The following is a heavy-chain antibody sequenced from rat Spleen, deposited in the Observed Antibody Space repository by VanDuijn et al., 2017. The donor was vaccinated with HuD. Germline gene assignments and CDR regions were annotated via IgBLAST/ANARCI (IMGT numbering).Heavy chain of an antibody. J-gene: IGHJ2*01. CDR1: GFTFSSFP. CDR3: TRDLVR. V-gene: IGHV5-46*01. CDR2: ISTSGGST. Sequence: EVQLVESGGGLVQPGRSMKLSCAASGFTFSSFPMAWVRQAPTKGLEWVATISTSGGSTYYRDSVKGRFTISRDNAKSTLYLQMNSLRSEDTATYYCTRDLVRWGQGVMVTVSS.